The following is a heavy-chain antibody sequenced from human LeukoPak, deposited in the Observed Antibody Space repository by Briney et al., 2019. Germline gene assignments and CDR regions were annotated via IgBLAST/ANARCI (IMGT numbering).Heavy chain of an antibody. CDR1: GGSISSYY. CDR2: IYTSGST. J-gene: IGHJ6*03. D-gene: IGHD6-19*01. V-gene: IGHV4-4*07. CDR3: ARDRGQWLVPDYYYYYYMDV. Sequence: SETLSLTCTVSGGSISSYYWSWIRQPAGKGLEWIGRIYTSGSTNYNPSLKSRVTMSVDTSKNQFSLKLSFVTAADTAVYYCARDRGQWLVPDYYYYYYMDVWGKGTTVTVSS.